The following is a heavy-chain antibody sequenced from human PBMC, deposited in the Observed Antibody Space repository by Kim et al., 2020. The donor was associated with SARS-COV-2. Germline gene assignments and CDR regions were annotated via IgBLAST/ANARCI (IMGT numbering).Heavy chain of an antibody. V-gene: IGHV3-74*01. CDR1: GFSFSTYW. CDR2: VNIDGSTT. Sequence: GGSLRLSCAASGFSFSTYWMHWVRQAPGKGLVWVSRVNIDGSTTNYADSVKGRFTISRDNAKNTLYPQMNSLRAEDTAAYYCARGLKTYYGTDVSGQGTT. CDR3: ARGLKTYYGTDV. J-gene: IGHJ6*02.